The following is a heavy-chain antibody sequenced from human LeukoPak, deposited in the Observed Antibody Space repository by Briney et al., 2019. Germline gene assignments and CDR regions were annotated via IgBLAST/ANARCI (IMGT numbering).Heavy chain of an antibody. D-gene: IGHD4-17*01. CDR2: ISAYNGNT. V-gene: IGHV1-18*01. Sequence: ASVKVSCKASGYTFTSYGISWVRQAPGQGLEWMGWISAYNGNTNYAQKLQGRVTMTTDTSTDTAYMELSSLRSEDTAVYYCATDGHDYGDYADYWGQGTLVTVSS. J-gene: IGHJ4*02. CDR3: ATDGHDYGDYADY. CDR1: GYTFTSYG.